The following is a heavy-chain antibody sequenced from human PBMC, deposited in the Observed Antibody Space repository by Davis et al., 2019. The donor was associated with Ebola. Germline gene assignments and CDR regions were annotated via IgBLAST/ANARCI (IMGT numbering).Heavy chain of an antibody. CDR2: IYPGDSDT. CDR1: GYTFSNYW. CDR3: ARHKGFSSNGELNP. D-gene: IGHD2-2*01. Sequence: GESLKISCKASGYTFSNYWIAWVRQMPGKGLECMGIIYPGDSDTRYSPSFEGQVSLSVDKSISTAYLQWSSLKPSDTAIYYCARHKGFSSNGELNPWGQGTLVTVS. J-gene: IGHJ5*02. V-gene: IGHV5-51*01.